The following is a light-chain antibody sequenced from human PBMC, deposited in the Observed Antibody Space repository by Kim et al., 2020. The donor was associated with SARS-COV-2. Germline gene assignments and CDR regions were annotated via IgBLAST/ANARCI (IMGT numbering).Light chain of an antibody. Sequence: LSPGGRATLSCRASQSISSYLAWYQQKPGQAPRLLIYDASNRATGIAARFSGSGSGTDFTLTISNLEPGDFGVYFCQQRSNWPPTFGGGTKVDIK. V-gene: IGKV3-11*01. CDR2: DAS. J-gene: IGKJ4*01. CDR1: QSISSY. CDR3: QQRSNWPPT.